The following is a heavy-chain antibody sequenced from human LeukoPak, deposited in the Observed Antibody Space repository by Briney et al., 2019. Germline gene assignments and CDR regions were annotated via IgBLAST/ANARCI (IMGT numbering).Heavy chain of an antibody. D-gene: IGHD2-15*01. Sequence: GGSLRLSCAASGFTFSSYSLNWVRQAPGKGLEWVSSISSSSSYIYYADSVKGRFTISRDNAKNSLYLQMNSLRAEDTAVYYCARAQVAPRNAFDIWGQGTMVTVSS. CDR1: GFTFSSYS. CDR3: ARAQVAPRNAFDI. V-gene: IGHV3-21*01. J-gene: IGHJ3*02. CDR2: ISSSSSYI.